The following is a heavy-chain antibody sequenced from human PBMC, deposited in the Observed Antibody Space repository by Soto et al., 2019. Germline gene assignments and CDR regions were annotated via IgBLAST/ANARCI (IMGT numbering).Heavy chain of an antibody. Sequence: QVTLKESGPVLVKPTETLTLTCTVSGFSLSNARMGVSWIRQPPGKALEWLAHLFSNDEKSYSTWLKRRLTIPTDNSKSQVVLTMSNMDTVDTATYYGARTKKVAGLYAFDIGGQEPKVTVSS. J-gene: IGHJ3*02. V-gene: IGHV2-26*01. D-gene: IGHD6-19*01. CDR1: GFSLSNARMG. CDR2: LFSNDEK. CDR3: ARTKKVAGLYAFDI.